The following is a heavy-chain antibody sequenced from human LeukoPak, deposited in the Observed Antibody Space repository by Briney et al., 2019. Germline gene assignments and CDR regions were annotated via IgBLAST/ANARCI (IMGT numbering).Heavy chain of an antibody. CDR1: GYTFTSYG. V-gene: IGHV1-18*01. CDR2: ISAYNGNT. Sequence: ASVKVSCKASGYTFTSYGISWVRQAPGQGLEWMGWISAYNGNTNYAQKFQERVTITRDMSTSTAYMELSSLRSEDTAVYYCAAETYYYDSSGYSNAFDIWGQGTMVTVSS. D-gene: IGHD3-22*01. J-gene: IGHJ3*02. CDR3: AAETYYYDSSGYSNAFDI.